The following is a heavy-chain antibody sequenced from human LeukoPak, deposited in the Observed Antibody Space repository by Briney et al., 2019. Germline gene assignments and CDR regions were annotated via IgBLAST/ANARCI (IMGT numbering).Heavy chain of an antibody. CDR3: AKPYYYGSGSNDYYYYGMDV. CDR2: ISYDGSNK. J-gene: IGHJ6*02. V-gene: IGHV3-30*18. D-gene: IGHD3-10*01. Sequence: GGSLRLSCAASGFTFSSYGMHWVRQAPGKGLEWVAVISYDGSNKYYADSVKGRFTISRDNSKNTLYLQMNSLRAEDTAVYYCAKPYYYGSGSNDYYYYGMDVWGQGTTVTVSS. CDR1: GFTFSSYG.